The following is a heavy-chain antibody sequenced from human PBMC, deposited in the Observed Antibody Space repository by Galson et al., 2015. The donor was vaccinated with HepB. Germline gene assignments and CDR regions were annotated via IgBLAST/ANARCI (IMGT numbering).Heavy chain of an antibody. V-gene: IGHV1-46*01. J-gene: IGHJ5*02. CDR1: GYTFTTYY. Sequence: SVKVSCKASGYTFTTYYIHWVRQAPGQGLEWMGVINPSGGSTSYAQKFQGRVTVTRDTSTSTVYMELIRLRSEDTAVYYCATGTLFGVVTWGQGTLVTVSS. CDR2: INPSGGST. CDR3: ATGTLFGVVT. D-gene: IGHD3-3*01.